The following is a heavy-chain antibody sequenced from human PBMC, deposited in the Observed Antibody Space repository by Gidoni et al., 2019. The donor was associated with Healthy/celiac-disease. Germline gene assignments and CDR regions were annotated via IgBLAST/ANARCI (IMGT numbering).Heavy chain of an antibody. D-gene: IGHD3-10*01. CDR1: GGTFSSYA. Sequence: QVQLVQSGAEVKKPGSSVKVPCTASGGTFSSYAISWVRQAPGQGLEWMGRIIPILGIANCAQKFQGRVTITADKSTSTAYMELSSLRSEDTAVYYCARDLFLGVANYGSGSFRYWGQGTLVTVSS. CDR2: IIPILGIA. CDR3: ARDLFLGVANYGSGSFRY. V-gene: IGHV1-69*04. J-gene: IGHJ4*02.